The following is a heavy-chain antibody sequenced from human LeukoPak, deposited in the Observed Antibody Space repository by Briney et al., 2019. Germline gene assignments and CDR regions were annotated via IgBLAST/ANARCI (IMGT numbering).Heavy chain of an antibody. CDR3: ARGSIERAYFDY. CDR2: ISGSGGST. CDR1: GFTFSSYA. Sequence: GGSLRLSCAASGFTFSSYAMSWVRQAPGKGLEWVSVISGSGGSTNYADSVKGRFTISRDNAKNTLYLQMNSLRAEDTAVYYCARGSIERAYFDYWGQGTLVTVSS. J-gene: IGHJ4*02. D-gene: IGHD2-15*01. V-gene: IGHV3-23*01.